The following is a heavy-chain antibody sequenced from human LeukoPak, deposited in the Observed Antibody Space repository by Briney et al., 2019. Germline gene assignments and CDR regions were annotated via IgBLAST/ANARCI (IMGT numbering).Heavy chain of an antibody. CDR2: INHSGST. D-gene: IGHD3-10*01. CDR1: GGSISSSSYY. J-gene: IGHJ5*02. CDR3: ARVSGGGSTMVRGFLDP. V-gene: IGHV4-39*07. Sequence: PSETLSLTCTVSGGSISSSSYYWGWIRQPPGKGLEWIGEINHSGSTNYNPSLKSRVTISVDTSKNQFSLKLSSVTAADTAVYYCARVSGGGSTMVRGFLDPWGQGTLVTVSS.